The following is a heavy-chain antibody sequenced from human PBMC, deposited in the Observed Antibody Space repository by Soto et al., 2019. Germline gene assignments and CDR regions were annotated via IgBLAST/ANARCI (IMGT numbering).Heavy chain of an antibody. D-gene: IGHD3-3*01. CDR3: AHRVLRTVFGLVTTTAIYFDF. J-gene: IGHJ4*02. CDR2: IYWDDDK. V-gene: IGHV2-5*02. CDR1: GFSLTTSGVG. Sequence: QITLNESGPPVVRPTETLTLTCRFSGFSLTTSGVGVGGIRQSPGKAPEWLALIYWDDDKRYSGSLKSRLTFTKDPSKNQVVLTVSDLDPKDTATYYCAHRVLRTVFGLVTTTAIYFDFWGQGTPVAVSS.